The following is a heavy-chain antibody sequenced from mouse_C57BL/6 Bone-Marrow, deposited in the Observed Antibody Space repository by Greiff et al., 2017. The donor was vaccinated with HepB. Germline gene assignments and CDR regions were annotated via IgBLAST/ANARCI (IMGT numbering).Heavy chain of an antibody. CDR2: INPNNGGT. Sequence: EVQLQQSGPELVKPGASVKMSCKASGYTFTDYNMHWVKQSHGKSLEWIGYINPNNGGTSYNQKFKGKATLTVNKSSSTAYMELRSLTSEDSAVYYCAREGTYYGSSFAYWGQGTLVTVSA. J-gene: IGHJ3*01. CDR3: AREGTYYGSSFAY. CDR1: GYTFTDYN. V-gene: IGHV1-22*01. D-gene: IGHD1-1*01.